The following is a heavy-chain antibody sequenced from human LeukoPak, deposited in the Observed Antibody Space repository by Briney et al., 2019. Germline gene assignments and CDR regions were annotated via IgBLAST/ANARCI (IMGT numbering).Heavy chain of an antibody. V-gene: IGHV4-39*01. J-gene: IGHJ3*02. D-gene: IGHD6-13*01. CDR1: GGSISSSSYY. CDR3: ARHYPVFSSPKDAFDI. CDR2: IYYSGST. Sequence: PSETLSLTCTVSGGSISSSSYYWGWIRQPPGKGLEWIVSIYYSGSTYYNPSLKSRVTISVDTSKNQFSLKLSSVTAADTAVYYFARHYPVFSSPKDAFDIWGQGTMVTVSS.